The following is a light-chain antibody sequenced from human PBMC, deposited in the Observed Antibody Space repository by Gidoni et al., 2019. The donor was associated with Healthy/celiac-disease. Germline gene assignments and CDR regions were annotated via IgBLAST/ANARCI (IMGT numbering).Light chain of an antibody. J-gene: IGKJ1*01. CDR1: QSISSW. CDR3: QQYNSYAWT. Sequence: DIQITHSPSTLSASVGDRVTITCRASQSISSWLAWYQQKPGKAPKLLIYKASSLESGVPSRFSGSGSGTEFTLTISSLQPDDFATYYCQQYNSYAWTFGQXTKVGIK. V-gene: IGKV1-5*03. CDR2: KAS.